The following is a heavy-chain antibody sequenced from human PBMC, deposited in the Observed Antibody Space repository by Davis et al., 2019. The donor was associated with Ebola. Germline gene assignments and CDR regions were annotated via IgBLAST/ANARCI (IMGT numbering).Heavy chain of an antibody. Sequence: AASVKVSCKVSGYTVSELSMHWVRQAPGKGLEWMGGFDREDGGIIYSQKFQGRVTITADKSTSTAYMELSSLRSEDTAVYYCARVRVWQQPRIYGMDVWGQGTTVTVSS. CDR2: FDREDGGI. CDR1: GYTVSELS. D-gene: IGHD6-13*01. J-gene: IGHJ6*02. CDR3: ARVRVWQQPRIYGMDV. V-gene: IGHV1-24*01.